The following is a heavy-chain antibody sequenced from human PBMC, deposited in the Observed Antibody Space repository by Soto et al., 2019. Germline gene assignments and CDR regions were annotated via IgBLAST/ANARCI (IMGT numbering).Heavy chain of an antibody. V-gene: IGHV3-33*01. J-gene: IGHJ3*02. D-gene: IGHD3-10*01. CDR1: GFTFSNYG. CDR2: IWYDGGKK. Sequence: PGGSLRLSCAASGFTFSNYGMHWVRQPPGKGLEWVAIIWYDGGKKYYADSVKGRFTISRDNSKNTLYLEMNSLRGEDTAVYYCARRPSRGAFDIWGQGTMVTVSS. CDR3: ARRPSRGAFDI.